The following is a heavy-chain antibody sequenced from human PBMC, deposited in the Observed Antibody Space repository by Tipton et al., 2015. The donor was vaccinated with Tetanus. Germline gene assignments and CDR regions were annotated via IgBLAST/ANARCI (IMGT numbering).Heavy chain of an antibody. V-gene: IGHV4-61*01. D-gene: IGHD5-12*01. CDR2: IYYSGST. CDR1: GGSVSSGSYY. CDR3: ARDLGYGPSFDY. Sequence: LRLSCTVSGGSVSSGSYYWSWIRQPPGKGLEWIGYIYYSGSTNYNPSLKSRVTISVDTSKNQFSLKLSSVTAADTAVYYCARDLGYGPSFDYWGQGTLVTVSS. J-gene: IGHJ4*02.